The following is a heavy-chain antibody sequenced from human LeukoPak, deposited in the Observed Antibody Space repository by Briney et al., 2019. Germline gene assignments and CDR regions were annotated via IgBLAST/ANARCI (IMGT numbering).Heavy chain of an antibody. CDR2: IYTSGST. J-gene: IGHJ4*02. CDR3: ASTTYYYDSSGYYFLDY. D-gene: IGHD3-22*01. V-gene: IGHV4-4*07. CDR1: GGSISSYY. Sequence: KPSETLSLTCTVSGGSISSYYWSWIRQPAGKGLEWIGRIYTSGSTNYNPSLKNRVTMSVDTSKNQFSLKLSSVTAADTAVYYCASTTYYYDSSGYYFLDYWGQGTLVTVSS.